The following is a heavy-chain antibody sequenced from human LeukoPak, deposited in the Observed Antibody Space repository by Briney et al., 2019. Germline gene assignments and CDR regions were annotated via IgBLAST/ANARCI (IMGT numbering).Heavy chain of an antibody. J-gene: IGHJ5*02. CDR2: IGAYNGNT. Sequence: ASVKVSCKASGYTFTSYGISWVRQAPGQGLEWMGWIGAYNGNTNYAQKLQGRVTMTTDTSTSTAYMELRSLRSDDTAVYYCARVPAAEVMVRGIDWFDPWGQGTLVTVSS. CDR3: ARVPAAEVMVRGIDWFDP. CDR1: GYTFTSYG. D-gene: IGHD3-10*01. V-gene: IGHV1-18*01.